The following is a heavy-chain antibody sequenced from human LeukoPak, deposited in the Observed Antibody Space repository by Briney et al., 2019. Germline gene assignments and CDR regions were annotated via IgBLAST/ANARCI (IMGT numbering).Heavy chain of an antibody. J-gene: IGHJ3*02. Sequence: PSETLSLTCTVSGGSISSGSYYWSWIRQPAGKGLEWIGRIYTSGSTNYNPSLKSRVTISVDTSKNQFSLKLSSVTAADTAVYYCARELQQQLFSAFDIWGQGTMVTVSS. CDR3: ARELQQQLFSAFDI. D-gene: IGHD6-13*01. V-gene: IGHV4-61*02. CDR2: IYTSGST. CDR1: GGSISSGSYY.